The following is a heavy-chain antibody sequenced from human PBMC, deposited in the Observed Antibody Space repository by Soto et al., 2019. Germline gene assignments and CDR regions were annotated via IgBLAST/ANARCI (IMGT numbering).Heavy chain of an antibody. CDR2: ISYDGTNT. D-gene: IGHD3-3*01. Sequence: QVQLVESGGGVVQPGRSLRLSCAASGFTFSSYPMHWVRQAPGKGLEWVAVISYDGTNTDYAASVKGRFTISRDNSKNTVYLQMNSLRADDTAVYYCARDGPITTFGVIDYWGQGTLVTVSS. CDR1: GFTFSSYP. V-gene: IGHV3-30-3*01. CDR3: ARDGPITTFGVIDY. J-gene: IGHJ4*02.